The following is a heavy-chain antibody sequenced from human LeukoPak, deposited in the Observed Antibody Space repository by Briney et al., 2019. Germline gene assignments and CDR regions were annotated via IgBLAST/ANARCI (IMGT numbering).Heavy chain of an antibody. CDR1: GGTFSSYA. J-gene: IGHJ5*02. CDR3: ARVAAVITFVSWFDP. V-gene: IGHV1-69*01. D-gene: IGHD2-15*01. Sequence: ASVKVSCKASGGTFSSYAISWVRQAPGQGLEWMGGIIPIFGTANYAQKFQGRVTITADESTCTAYMELSSLRSEDTAVYYCARVAAVITFVSWFDPWGQGTLVTVSS. CDR2: IIPIFGTA.